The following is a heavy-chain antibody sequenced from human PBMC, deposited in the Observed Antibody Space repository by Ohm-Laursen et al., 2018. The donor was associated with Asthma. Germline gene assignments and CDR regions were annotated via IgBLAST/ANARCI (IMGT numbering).Heavy chain of an antibody. J-gene: IGHJ2*01. CDR2: INPSGGST. Sequence: GASVKVSCKASGYTFTSYYMHWVRQAPGQGLEWMGIINPSGGSTSYAQKFQGRVTMTRDTSISTAYMELSRLRSDDTAVYYCARVSSSSWKRYFDLWGRGTLVTVSS. D-gene: IGHD6-13*01. V-gene: IGHV1-46*01. CDR1: GYTFTSYY. CDR3: ARVSSSSWKRYFDL.